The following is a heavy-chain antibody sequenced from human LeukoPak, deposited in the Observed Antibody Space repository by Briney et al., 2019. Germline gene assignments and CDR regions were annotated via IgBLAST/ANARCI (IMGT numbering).Heavy chain of an antibody. CDR3: ARDSVPPIAAAGTLDY. CDR1: GYTFTSYY. CDR2: INPSGGST. J-gene: IGHJ4*02. Sequence: ASVKVSCKASGYTFTSYYMHWVRQAPGQGLEWMGIINPSGGSTSYAQKFQGRVTMTTDTSTSTVYMELSSLRSEDTAVHYCARDSVPPIAAAGTLDYWGQGTLVTVSS. D-gene: IGHD6-13*01. V-gene: IGHV1-46*03.